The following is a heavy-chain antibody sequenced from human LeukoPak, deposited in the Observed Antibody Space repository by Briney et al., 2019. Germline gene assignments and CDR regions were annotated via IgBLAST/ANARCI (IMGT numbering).Heavy chain of an antibody. D-gene: IGHD2-2*01. CDR1: GFTFGDHW. Sequence: PGGSLRLSCAASGFTFGDHWMHWVRQAPGKELVWVSRINIDGTYTTYADSVKGRFTISRDNSKSTLYLQMNSLRAEDTAVYYCAKAGVYCSSTSCYVYWGQGTLVTVSS. CDR2: INIDGTYT. J-gene: IGHJ4*02. V-gene: IGHV3-74*01. CDR3: AKAGVYCSSTSCYVY.